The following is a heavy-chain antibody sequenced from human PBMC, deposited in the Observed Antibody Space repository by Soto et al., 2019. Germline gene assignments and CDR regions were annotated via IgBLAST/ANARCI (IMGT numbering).Heavy chain of an antibody. J-gene: IGHJ4*02. V-gene: IGHV1-18*01. CDR1: GYTFTSYG. Sequence: ASVKVSCKASGYTFTSYGISWVRQAPGQGLEWMGWISAYNGNTNYAQKLQGRVTMTTDTSTSTAYMELRSLRSDDTAVYYCATASIVATITSLDYWGQGTLVTVSS. D-gene: IGHD5-12*01. CDR3: ATASIVATITSLDY. CDR2: ISAYNGNT.